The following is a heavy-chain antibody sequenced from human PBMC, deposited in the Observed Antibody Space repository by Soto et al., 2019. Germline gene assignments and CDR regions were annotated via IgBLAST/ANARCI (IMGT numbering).Heavy chain of an antibody. CDR3: ARAKSPYYYDSSGYLDY. D-gene: IGHD3-22*01. CDR2: IYYSGST. J-gene: IGHJ4*02. Sequence: GKGLEWIGYIYYSGSTYYNPSLKSRVTISVDTSKNQFSLKLSSVTAADTAVYYCARAKSPYYYDSSGYLDYWGQGTLVTVSS. V-gene: IGHV4-31*02.